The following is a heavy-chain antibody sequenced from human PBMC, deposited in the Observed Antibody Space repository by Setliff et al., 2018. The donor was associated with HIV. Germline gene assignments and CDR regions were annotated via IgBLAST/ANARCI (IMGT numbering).Heavy chain of an antibody. V-gene: IGHV4-39*07. D-gene: IGHD3-22*01. CDR3: ARGSSGSDRTEYDDAFDI. Sequence: PSETLSLTCTVSGGSIRSSTYYWGWIRQSPGKGLEWIGSLHYSGNTYYNSSLKSRVTISVDTSKNLFSLKMSSVTAADTAIYYCARGSSGSDRTEYDDAFDIWGQGTVVTVSS. J-gene: IGHJ3*02. CDR2: LHYSGNT. CDR1: GGSIRSSTYY.